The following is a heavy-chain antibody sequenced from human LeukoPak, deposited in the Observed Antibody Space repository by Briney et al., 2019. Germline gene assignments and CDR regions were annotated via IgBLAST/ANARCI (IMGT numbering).Heavy chain of an antibody. CDR1: GYTLTGYY. V-gene: IGHV1-2*02. J-gene: IGHJ4*02. CDR3: ARGGTGWAFDY. D-gene: IGHD6-19*01. CDR2: INPNSGET. Sequence: GASVKVSCKASGYTLTGYYIHWVRQAPGQGLEWMGWINPNSGETNYPQRLQGRVTLTMDTSISTAFMEPNRLRSDDTAVYYCARGGTGWAFDYWGQGTLVTVSS.